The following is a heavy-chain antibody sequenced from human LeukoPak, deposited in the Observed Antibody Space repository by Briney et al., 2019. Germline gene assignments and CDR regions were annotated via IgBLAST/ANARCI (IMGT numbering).Heavy chain of an antibody. Sequence: SETLSLACAVYGGSFSGYYWSWIRQPPGKGLEWIGEINHSGSTNYNPSLKSRVTISVDTSKNQFSLKLSSVTAADTAVYYCATFYSSGSRYFAYWGQGALVTVSS. CDR2: INHSGST. D-gene: IGHD3-10*01. J-gene: IGHJ4*02. V-gene: IGHV4-34*01. CDR1: GGSFSGYY. CDR3: ATFYSSGSRYFAY.